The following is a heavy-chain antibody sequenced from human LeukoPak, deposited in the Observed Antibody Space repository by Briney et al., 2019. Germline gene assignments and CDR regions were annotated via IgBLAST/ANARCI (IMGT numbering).Heavy chain of an antibody. CDR3: ARDAYNWNDGWLDP. J-gene: IGHJ5*02. D-gene: IGHD1-1*01. Sequence: GGSLRLSCAASGFTFDDYGMSWVRQAPGKGLEWVSGINWNGGSTGYADSVKGRFTISRDNAKNSLYLQMNSLRAEDTAVYYCARDAYNWNDGWLDPWGQGTLVTVSS. CDR1: GFTFDDYG. V-gene: IGHV3-20*04. CDR2: INWNGGST.